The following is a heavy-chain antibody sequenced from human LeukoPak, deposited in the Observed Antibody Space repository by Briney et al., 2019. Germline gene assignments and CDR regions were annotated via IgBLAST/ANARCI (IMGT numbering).Heavy chain of an antibody. D-gene: IGHD3-22*01. Sequence: SKTLSLTCTVSGGSITGYYWNWIPQPGGQGLDRLGRVYSSGVGNYNPSLTSRVTMSVDTSKNQFSLKLTSLTAADTAVYYCAREEFLHEIDSSGYFVYWGQGTLVTASS. CDR3: AREEFLHEIDSSGYFVY. CDR2: VYSSGVG. CDR1: GGSITGYY. J-gene: IGHJ4*02. V-gene: IGHV4-4*07.